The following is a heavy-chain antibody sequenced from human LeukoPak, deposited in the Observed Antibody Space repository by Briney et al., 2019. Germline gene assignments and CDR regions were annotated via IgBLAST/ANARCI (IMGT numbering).Heavy chain of an antibody. D-gene: IGHD3-22*01. Sequence: GGSLRLSCAASGFTFSSYSMNWVRQAPGKGLEWVSYISSSSSTIYYADSVKGRFTISRDNAKNSLYLQMNSLRAEDAAVYYCARDIYYDSSGYYGSVYWGQGTLVTVSS. CDR1: GFTFSSYS. J-gene: IGHJ4*02. CDR2: ISSSSSTI. CDR3: ARDIYYDSSGYYGSVY. V-gene: IGHV3-48*04.